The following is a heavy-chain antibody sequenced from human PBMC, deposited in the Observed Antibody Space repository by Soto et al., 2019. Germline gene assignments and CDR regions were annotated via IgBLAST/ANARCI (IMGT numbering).Heavy chain of an antibody. Sequence: QVQLVESGGGVVQPGRSLRLSCAASGFTFSSYTMHWVRQAPGKGLEWVAVISSDGSNKYYADSVKGRFTISRDNSKNTLYLQMNSLRAEDTAVYYCAREKDSSGYYYDYWGQGTLVTVSS. CDR2: ISSDGSNK. D-gene: IGHD3-22*01. J-gene: IGHJ4*02. CDR1: GFTFSSYT. CDR3: AREKDSSGYYYDY. V-gene: IGHV3-30-3*01.